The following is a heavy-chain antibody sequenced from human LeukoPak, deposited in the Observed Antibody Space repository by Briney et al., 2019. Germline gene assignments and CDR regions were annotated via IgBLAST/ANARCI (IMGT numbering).Heavy chain of an antibody. J-gene: IGHJ4*02. CDR3: AGGPMIVVALDY. Sequence: PSETLSLTCTVSGGSISSYYWSWIRQPPGKGLEWIGYIYYSGSTNYNPSLKSRVTISVDTSKNQFSLKLSSVTAADTAVYYCAGGPMIVVALDYWGQGTLVTVSS. CDR1: GGSISSYY. CDR2: IYYSGST. V-gene: IGHV4-59*01. D-gene: IGHD3-22*01.